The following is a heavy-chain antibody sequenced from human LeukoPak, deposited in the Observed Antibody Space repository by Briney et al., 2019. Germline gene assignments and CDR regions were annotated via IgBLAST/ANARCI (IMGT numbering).Heavy chain of an antibody. CDR3: ARRTFGGVIAY. Sequence: SETLSLTCTVSGYSISSGYYWGWIRQPPGKGLEWTGSIDHSGSTNYSPSLKSRVTLSVDTSKNQFSLRLSSVTAADTAVYYCARRTFGGVIAYWGQGTLVTVSS. J-gene: IGHJ4*02. V-gene: IGHV4-38-2*02. D-gene: IGHD3-16*02. CDR2: IDHSGST. CDR1: GYSISSGYY.